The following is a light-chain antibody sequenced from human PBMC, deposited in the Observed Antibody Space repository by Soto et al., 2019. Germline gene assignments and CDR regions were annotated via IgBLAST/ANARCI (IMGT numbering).Light chain of an antibody. CDR1: QSISSY. Sequence: SVSAYGVDRVTIACKASQSISSYLNWYQQKPGKAPKLLIYAASSLQSGFPSRVKGSVSGTDVALAFMLLQPEDLATYYWQVSYRTPITCGQGTRLDI. CDR2: AAS. CDR3: QVSYRTPIT. V-gene: IGKV1-39*01. J-gene: IGKJ5*01.